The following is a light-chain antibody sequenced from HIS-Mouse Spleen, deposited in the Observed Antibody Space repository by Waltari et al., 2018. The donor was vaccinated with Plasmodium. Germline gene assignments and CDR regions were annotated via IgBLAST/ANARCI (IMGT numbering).Light chain of an antibody. J-gene: IGLJ3*02. Sequence: QSALTQPASVSGCPAQSITFSYIGTSRYVGSYNLVSWYQQHPGKAPKLMLYEGSKRHSGVSNRFSGSKSGNTASLTISGLQAEDEADYYCCSYAGSSTFVFGGGAKLTVL. CDR3: CSYAGSSTFV. V-gene: IGLV2-23*03. CDR2: EGS. CDR1: SRYVGSYNL.